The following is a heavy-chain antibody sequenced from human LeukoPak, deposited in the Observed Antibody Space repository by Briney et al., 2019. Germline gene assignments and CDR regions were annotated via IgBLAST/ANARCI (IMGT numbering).Heavy chain of an antibody. V-gene: IGHV1-46*01. CDR1: GYTFSSNG. CDR2: INPSGGST. Sequence: ASVKVSCKASGYTFSSNGISWVRQAPGQGLEWMGIINPSGGSTSYAQKFQGRVTMTRDMSTSTVYMELSSLRSEDTAVYYCARPAAAGKTDAFDIWGQGTMVTVSS. CDR3: ARPAAAGKTDAFDI. J-gene: IGHJ3*02. D-gene: IGHD6-13*01.